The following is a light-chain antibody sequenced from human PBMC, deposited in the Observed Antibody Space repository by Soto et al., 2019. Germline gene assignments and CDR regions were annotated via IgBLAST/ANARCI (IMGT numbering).Light chain of an antibody. J-gene: IGKJ2*01. CDR2: GAS. CDR1: RSVSSSY. V-gene: IGKV3-20*01. Sequence: EIVLTQSPGTLSLSPGTRATLFCRVGRSVSSSYLAWYQQKPRKSRRLVVCGASSRASGIPYRCIGRGSGTDFTRPSSRLKLEDFAVYYCQEHGSTSPYAVGHGTKLQI. CDR3: QEHGSTSPYA.